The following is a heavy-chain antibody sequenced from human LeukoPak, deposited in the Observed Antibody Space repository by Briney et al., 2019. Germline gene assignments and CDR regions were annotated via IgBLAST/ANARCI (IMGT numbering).Heavy chain of an antibody. Sequence: SETLSLTCTVSGGSISSSSYYWGWLRQPPGKGLEWIGHNYYSGSTYYNPSLKSRVTISVDTPQNHFSLKLSSVTAADTAVFFCARHRSSTGSGFDYGGQGTLVTVSS. CDR3: ARHRSSTGSGFDY. D-gene: IGHD2-2*01. CDR2: NYYSGST. CDR1: GGSISSSSYY. J-gene: IGHJ4*02. V-gene: IGHV4-39*01.